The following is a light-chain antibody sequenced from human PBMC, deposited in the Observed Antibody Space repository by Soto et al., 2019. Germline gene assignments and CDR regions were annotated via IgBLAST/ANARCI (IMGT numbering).Light chain of an antibody. CDR3: GAWESTLNVYL. V-gene: IGLV1-51*01. Sequence: QSVLTQPPSVSAAPGQKISISCSGSSSNIGNYYVYWYYKLPGTAPKLLIYDNTKCPSGITNRFSVSQSSMSATLTITGLQTGDEGHYSCGAWESTLNVYLSGRGTKVT. CDR2: DNT. J-gene: IGLJ1*01. CDR1: SSNIGNYY.